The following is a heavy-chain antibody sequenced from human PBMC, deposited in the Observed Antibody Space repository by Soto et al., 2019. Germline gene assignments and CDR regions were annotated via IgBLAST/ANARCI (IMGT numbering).Heavy chain of an antibody. J-gene: IGHJ3*01. V-gene: IGHV3-7*01. Sequence: LRLAGAASGFTFSRYWMSWVRQAPGKGLEWVANIKQDGSEKYYVDSVKGRFTISRDNVKNSLYLQMNSLRAEDTAVYYCASGILWWILVWGQGTMVTVSS. CDR2: IKQDGSEK. D-gene: IGHD2-21*01. CDR3: ASGILWWILV. CDR1: GFTFSRYW.